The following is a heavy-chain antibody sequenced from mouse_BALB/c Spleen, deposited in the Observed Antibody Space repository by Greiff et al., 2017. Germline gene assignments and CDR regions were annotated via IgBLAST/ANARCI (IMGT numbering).Heavy chain of an antibody. CDR1: GYTFTSYW. CDR3: ARGRIYYYGSSYVDYAMDY. V-gene: IGHV1-87*01. D-gene: IGHD1-1*01. CDR2: IYPGDGDT. Sequence: VQLQQSGAELARPGASVKLSCKASGYTFTSYWMQWVKQRPGQGLEWIGAIYPGDGDTRYTQKFKGKATLTADKSSSTAYMQLSSLASEDSAVYYCARGRIYYYGSSYVDYAMDYWGQGTSVTVSS. J-gene: IGHJ4*01.